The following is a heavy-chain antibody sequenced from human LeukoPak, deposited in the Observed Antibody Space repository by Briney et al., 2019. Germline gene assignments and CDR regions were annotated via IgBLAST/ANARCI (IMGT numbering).Heavy chain of an antibody. Sequence: ASVKVSCKASGYTFTGYYMHWVRQAPGQGGEWMGRINPNGGGTNYAQKFQGMVTMTRDTSISTAYMELSRLRSDDTAVYCCARDYCSGGSCYSIDDYWGQGTLVTVSS. J-gene: IGHJ4*02. CDR3: ARDYCSGGSCYSIDDY. V-gene: IGHV1-2*06. D-gene: IGHD2-15*01. CDR1: GYTFTGYY. CDR2: INPNGGGT.